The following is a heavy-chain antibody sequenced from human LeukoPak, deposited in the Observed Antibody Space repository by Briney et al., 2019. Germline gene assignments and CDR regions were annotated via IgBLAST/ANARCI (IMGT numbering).Heavy chain of an antibody. CDR2: ISGSGGST. Sequence: GGSLRLSCAASGFTFSSDAMRWVRQAPGKGLEWVSAISGSGGSTYYADSVKGRFTISRDNSKNTLYLQMNSLRAEDTAVYYCAKPLTYYYDSSGYYNDAFDIWGQGTMVTVSS. CDR3: AKPLTYYYDSSGYYNDAFDI. D-gene: IGHD3-22*01. CDR1: GFTFSSDA. J-gene: IGHJ3*02. V-gene: IGHV3-23*01.